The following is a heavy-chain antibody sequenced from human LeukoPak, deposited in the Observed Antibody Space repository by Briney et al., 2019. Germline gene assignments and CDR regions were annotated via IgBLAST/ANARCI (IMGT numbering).Heavy chain of an antibody. V-gene: IGHV4-59*12. CDR1: GGSISSYY. Sequence: NPSETLSLTCTVSGGSISSYYWSWIRQPPGKGLEWIGHIYGSGSTNYNPSLKSRVTLSVDASKNQFSLKLSSVTAADTAVYYCAPRFPMGAYWFDPWGQGTLVTVSS. D-gene: IGHD3-16*01. CDR2: IYGSGST. CDR3: APRFPMGAYWFDP. J-gene: IGHJ5*02.